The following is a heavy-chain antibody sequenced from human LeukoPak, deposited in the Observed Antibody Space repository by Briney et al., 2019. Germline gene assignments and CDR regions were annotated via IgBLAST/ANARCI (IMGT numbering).Heavy chain of an antibody. J-gene: IGHJ5*02. CDR3: ARGPRITIFGVVTIHA. CDR2: INPNSGGT. CDR1: GYTFTGYY. D-gene: IGHD3-3*01. V-gene: IGHV1-2*02. Sequence: ASVKVSCKASGYTFTGYYMHWVRQAPGQGLEWMGWINPNSGGTNYAQKFQGRVTMTRDTSISTAYMELSRLRSDDTAVYYCARGPRITIFGVVTIHAWGQGTLVTVSS.